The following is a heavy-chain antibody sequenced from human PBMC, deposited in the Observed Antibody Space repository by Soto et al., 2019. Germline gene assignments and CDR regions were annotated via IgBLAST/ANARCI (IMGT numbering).Heavy chain of an antibody. V-gene: IGHV3-23*01. J-gene: IGHJ6*02. Sequence: LRLSCAASGFTFDDYDMHRVRQAPGKGLEWVSAISGSGGSTYYADSVKGRFTISRDNSKNTLYLQMNSLRVEDTAVYYCAKEGGQTGRYYYYYYGMDVWGQGTTVTVSS. D-gene: IGHD1-26*01. CDR1: GFTFDDYD. CDR3: AKEGGQTGRYYYYYYGMDV. CDR2: ISGSGGST.